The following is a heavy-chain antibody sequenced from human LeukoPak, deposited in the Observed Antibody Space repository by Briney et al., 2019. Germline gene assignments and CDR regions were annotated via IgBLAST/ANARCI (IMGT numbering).Heavy chain of an antibody. V-gene: IGHV1-8*01. D-gene: IGHD3-3*01. CDR2: MNPNSGNT. CDR1: GYTFTSYG. CDR3: ARSSLGYYDFWSGYYTVYGMDV. J-gene: IGHJ6*02. Sequence: GASVKVSCKASGYTFTSYGINWVRQATGQGLEWMGWMNPNSGNTGYAQKFQGRVTMTRNTSISTAYMELSSLRFEDTAVYYCARSSLGYYDFWSGYYTVYGMDVWGQGTTVTVSS.